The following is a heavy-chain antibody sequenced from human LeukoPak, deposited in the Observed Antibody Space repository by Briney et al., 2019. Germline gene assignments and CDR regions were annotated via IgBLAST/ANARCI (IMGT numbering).Heavy chain of an antibody. V-gene: IGHV3-23*01. J-gene: IGHJ4*02. CDR1: GFTFSSYA. CDR2: ISGSGGST. CDR3: AKDNWVGEFPS. D-gene: IGHD3-10*01. Sequence: GGSLRLSCAASGFTFSSYAMSWVRQAPGKGLEWVSAISGSGGSTYYADSVKGRFTISRDNSKNTLYLQMNSLRTADTAVYYCAKDNWVGEFPSWGQGTLVTVSS.